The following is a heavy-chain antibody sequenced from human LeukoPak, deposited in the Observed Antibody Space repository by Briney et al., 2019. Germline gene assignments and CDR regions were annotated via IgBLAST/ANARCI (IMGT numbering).Heavy chain of an antibody. V-gene: IGHV4-59*01. CDR1: GGSISSYY. CDR2: IHYSGST. J-gene: IGHJ4*02. D-gene: IGHD4-11*01. CDR3: ARGTKSNYGY. Sequence: ASETLSLTCTVSGGSISSYYWSWIRQPPGKGLEWIGYIHYSGSTNYNPSLKSRVTISVDTSKNQFSLKLSSVTAADTAVYYCARGTKSNYGYWGQGTLVTVSS.